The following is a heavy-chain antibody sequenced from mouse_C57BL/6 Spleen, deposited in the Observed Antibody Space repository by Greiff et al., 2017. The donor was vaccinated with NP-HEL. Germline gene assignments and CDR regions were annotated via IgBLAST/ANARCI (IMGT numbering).Heavy chain of an antibody. CDR2: INPYNGGT. V-gene: IGHV1-19*01. Sequence: VQLKQSGPVLVKPGASVKMSCKASGYTFTDYYMNWVKQSHGKSLEWIGVINPYNGGTSYNQKFKGKATLTVDKSSSTAYMELNSLTSEDSAVYYCARRGRGAMDYWGQGTSVTVSS. CDR1: GYTFTDYY. D-gene: IGHD1-1*01. CDR3: ARRGRGAMDY. J-gene: IGHJ4*01.